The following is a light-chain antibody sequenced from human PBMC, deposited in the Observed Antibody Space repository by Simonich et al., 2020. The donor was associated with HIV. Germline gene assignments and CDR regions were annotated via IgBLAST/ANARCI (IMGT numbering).Light chain of an antibody. Sequence: EIVLTQSPGTLSLSPGERATLSCGAIQSVSSSYLAWYQQKPGQAPSLLIYGASTRASGIPARLSGSGSGTEFTLTISSMQSEDFALYYCQQYNNWPTFGGGTKVEI. CDR3: QQYNNWPT. J-gene: IGKJ4*01. CDR2: GAS. CDR1: QSVSSSY. V-gene: IGKV3-15*01.